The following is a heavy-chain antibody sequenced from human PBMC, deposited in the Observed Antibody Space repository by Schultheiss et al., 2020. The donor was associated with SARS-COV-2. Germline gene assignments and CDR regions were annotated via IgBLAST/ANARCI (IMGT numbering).Heavy chain of an antibody. J-gene: IGHJ4*02. D-gene: IGHD3-22*01. Sequence: GGSLRLSCAASGFTFSSYSMNWVRQAPGKGLEWVSSISSSSSYIYYADSVKGRFTISRDNAKNSLYLQMNSLRAEDTAVYYCASGLVVISYFDYWGQGTLVTVSS. CDR3: ASGLVVISYFDY. V-gene: IGHV3-21*01. CDR2: ISSSSSYI. CDR1: GFTFSSYS.